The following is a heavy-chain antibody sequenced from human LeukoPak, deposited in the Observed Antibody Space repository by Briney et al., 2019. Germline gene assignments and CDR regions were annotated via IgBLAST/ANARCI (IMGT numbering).Heavy chain of an antibody. J-gene: IGHJ4*02. CDR2: ISGSGGST. Sequence: GSLRLSCAASGFTFSSYAMSWVRQAPGKGLEWVSAISGSGGSTYYADSVKGRFTISRDNSKNTLYLQMNSLRAEDTAVYYCAKPTDSSGYIRSSYFDYWGQGTLVTVSS. D-gene: IGHD3-22*01. V-gene: IGHV3-23*01. CDR1: GFTFSSYA. CDR3: AKPTDSSGYIRSSYFDY.